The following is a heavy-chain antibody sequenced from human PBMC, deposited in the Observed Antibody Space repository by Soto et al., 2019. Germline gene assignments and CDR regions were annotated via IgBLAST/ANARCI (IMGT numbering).Heavy chain of an antibody. J-gene: IGHJ4*02. Sequence: GGSLRLSCAASGFTFISYAMSWVRQTPGKGLVWVSVISGSGGTIYYADSVKGRFAISRDNFKDTLYLQMDSLRAEDTAVYYCAREGCDTSGYYHFDYWGQGTLVTVSS. CDR3: AREGCDTSGYYHFDY. CDR1: GFTFISYA. D-gene: IGHD3-22*01. V-gene: IGHV3-23*01. CDR2: ISGSGGTI.